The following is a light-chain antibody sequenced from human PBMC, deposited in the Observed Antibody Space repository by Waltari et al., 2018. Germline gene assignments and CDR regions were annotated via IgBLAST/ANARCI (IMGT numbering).Light chain of an antibody. CDR1: QSVSSY. CDR2: GAS. V-gene: IGKV3-15*01. Sequence: EIVMTQSPAPLSVSPGERVTLSCRASQSVSSYLAWYQQKPGQAARLLIYGASTRATGIPARFSGGGSGTELTLTISSLQSEDLAVYYCQQYHSWPLTFGGGTKVEI. J-gene: IGKJ4*01. CDR3: QQYHSWPLT.